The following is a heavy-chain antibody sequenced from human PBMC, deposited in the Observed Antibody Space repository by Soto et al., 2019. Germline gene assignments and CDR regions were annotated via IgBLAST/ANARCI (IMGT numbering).Heavy chain of an antibody. V-gene: IGHV4-39*01. Sequence: PSETLSLTCTFSGGSISSSSYYWGWIRQPPGKGLEWIGSIYYSGSTYYNPSLKSRVTISVDTSKNQFSLSLSSVTAADTAVYYCAYSAYQTGLDYWGQGTLVTVSS. CDR2: IYYSGST. CDR1: GGSISSSSYY. D-gene: IGHD2-21*01. J-gene: IGHJ4*02. CDR3: AYSAYQTGLDY.